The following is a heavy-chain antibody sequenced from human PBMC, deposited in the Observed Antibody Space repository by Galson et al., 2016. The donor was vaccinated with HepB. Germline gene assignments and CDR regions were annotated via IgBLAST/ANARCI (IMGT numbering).Heavy chain of an antibody. D-gene: IGHD6-13*01. CDR3: TDGGGIAAAARGLNH. CDR2: ISSKAYGGKT. J-gene: IGHJ5*02. Sequence: LRLSCAASGFTFSDHAMSWFRQAPGKGLEWVGFISSKAYGGKTEFAASVKDRFTISRDDSKSIAYLQMNSLKIEDTAVYYCTDGGGIAAAARGLNHWGQGTLVTVSS. V-gene: IGHV3-49*03. CDR1: GFTFSDHA.